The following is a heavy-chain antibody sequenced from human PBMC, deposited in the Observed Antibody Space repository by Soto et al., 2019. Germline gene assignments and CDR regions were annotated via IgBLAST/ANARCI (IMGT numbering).Heavy chain of an antibody. V-gene: IGHV4-31*03. CDR1: GVSIRSDFFY. D-gene: IGHD5-12*01. CDR3: ANLNLDMATMSYNGIDV. CDR2: TYRRGTT. J-gene: IGHJ6*02. Sequence: QVQLQESGPGLVKPSQTLSLTCTVSGVSIRSDFFYWTWIRQHPAKCLEWIGYTYRRGTTYYNPSLQSRVTISIGTSKNQFSLTLSSLTAADTAVYYCANLNLDMATMSYNGIDVWSQGTTVTVSS.